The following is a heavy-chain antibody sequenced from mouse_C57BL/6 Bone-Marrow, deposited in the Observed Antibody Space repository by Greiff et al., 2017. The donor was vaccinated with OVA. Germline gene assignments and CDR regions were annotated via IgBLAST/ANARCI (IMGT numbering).Heavy chain of an antibody. CDR3: ARPPYYYGSSPFAH. V-gene: IGHV5-6*01. Sequence: EVKVVESGGDLVKPGGSLKLSCAASGFTFSSYGMSWVRQTPDKRLEWVATISSGGSYTYYPDSVKGRFTISRDNAKNTLYLQMSSLKSEDTAMYYCARPPYYYGSSPFAHWGQGTLVTVSA. J-gene: IGHJ3*01. CDR2: ISSGGSYT. CDR1: GFTFSSYG. D-gene: IGHD1-1*01.